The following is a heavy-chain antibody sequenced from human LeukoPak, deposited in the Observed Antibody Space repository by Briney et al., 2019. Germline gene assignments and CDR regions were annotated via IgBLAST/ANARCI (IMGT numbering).Heavy chain of an antibody. J-gene: IGHJ4*02. CDR3: ARDGSALPYFDY. D-gene: IGHD2-21*02. V-gene: IGHV3-21*01. CDR1: GFTFSSYS. CDR2: ISTSSSYI. Sequence: PGGSLRLSCAASGFTFSSYSMNWVRQAPGKGMEWVSSISTSSSYIYYSDSVKGRFIISRDNAKSALYLQMNSLRAEDTAVYYCARDGSALPYFDYWGQGTLVTVSS.